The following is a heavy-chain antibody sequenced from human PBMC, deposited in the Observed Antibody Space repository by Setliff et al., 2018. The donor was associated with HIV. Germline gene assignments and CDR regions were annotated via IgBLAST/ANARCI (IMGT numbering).Heavy chain of an antibody. J-gene: IGHJ4*02. CDR1: GYSISSGYY. Sequence: TLSLTCTVSGYSISSGYYWGWIRQPPGKGLEWIGSIYYSGRTYYNPPLKSRVTISVDTSKNQFSLKLSSVTAADTAVYYCARVGWDYYDSSGVGEFDYWGQGTLVTVSS. D-gene: IGHD3-22*01. V-gene: IGHV4-38-2*02. CDR3: ARVGWDYYDSSGVGEFDY. CDR2: IYYSGRT.